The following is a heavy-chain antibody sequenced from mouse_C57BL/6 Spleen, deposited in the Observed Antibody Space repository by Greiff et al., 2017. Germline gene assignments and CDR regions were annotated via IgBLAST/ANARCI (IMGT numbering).Heavy chain of an antibody. CDR1: GYSITSGYY. CDR2: ISYDGSN. V-gene: IGHV3-6*01. CDR3: ARENGSEGFDY. J-gene: IGHJ2*01. Sequence: ESGPGLVKPSQSLSLTCSVTGYSITSGYYWNWIRQFPGNKLEWMGYISYDGSNNYNPSLKNRISITRDPSKNQFFLKLNSVTTEDTATYYCARENGSEGFDYWGQGTTLTVSS.